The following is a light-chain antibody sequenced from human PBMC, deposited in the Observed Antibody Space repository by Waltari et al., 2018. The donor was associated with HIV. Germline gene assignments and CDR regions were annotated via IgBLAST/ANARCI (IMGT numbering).Light chain of an antibody. CDR2: EVT. V-gene: IGLV2-14*03. J-gene: IGLJ2*01. Sequence: QSALTKPASVSGSPGQSITISCSGTTSDVGSYNFVSWYQKHPGKAPKLMIHEVTNRASGASTRFSGSKSGKTAYLTISGLQTEDEADYYCSSYANTNSVIFGGGTKLTVL. CDR1: TSDVGSYNF. CDR3: SSYANTNSVI.